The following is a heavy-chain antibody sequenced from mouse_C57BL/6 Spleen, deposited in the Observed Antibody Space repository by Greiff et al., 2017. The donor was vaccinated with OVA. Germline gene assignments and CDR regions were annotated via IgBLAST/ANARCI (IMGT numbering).Heavy chain of an antibody. D-gene: IGHD2-9*01. CDR2: IDPSDSET. CDR3: ARRPTMVPYFDY. V-gene: IGHV1-52*01. Sequence: VQLQQPGAELVRPGSSVKLSCKASGYTFTSYWMHWVKQRPKQGLEWIGNIDPSDSETHYNQKFKDKATLTVDKSSSTAYMQLSSLTSEDSAVYYCARRPTMVPYFDYWGQGTTLTVSS. CDR1: GYTFTSYW. J-gene: IGHJ2*01.